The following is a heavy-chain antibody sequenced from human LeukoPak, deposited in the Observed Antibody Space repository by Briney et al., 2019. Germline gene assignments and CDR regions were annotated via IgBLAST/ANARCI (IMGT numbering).Heavy chain of an antibody. D-gene: IGHD6-13*01. CDR1: GGSISSYY. Sequence: PSETLSLTCTVSGGSISSYYWSWIRQPPGKGLEWIGYTYYSGSTNYNPSLKSRVTISVDTSKNQFSLKLSSVTAADTAVYYCARLIIAAAVYWFDPWGQGTLVTVSS. CDR2: TYYSGST. CDR3: ARLIIAAAVYWFDP. V-gene: IGHV4-59*08. J-gene: IGHJ5*02.